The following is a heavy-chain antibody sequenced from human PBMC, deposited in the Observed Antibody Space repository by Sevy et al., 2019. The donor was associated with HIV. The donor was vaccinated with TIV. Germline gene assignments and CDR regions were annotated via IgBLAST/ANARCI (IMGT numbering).Heavy chain of an antibody. D-gene: IGHD3-10*01. CDR1: GGSFSGYY. V-gene: IGHV4-34*01. J-gene: IGHJ4*02. CDR3: AREVLLWFGVDY. Sequence: SETLSLTCAVYGGSFSGYYWSWIRQPPGKGLEGIGEINHSGSTNYNPSLKSRVTISVDTSKNQFSLKLSSVTAADTAVYYCAREVLLWFGVDYWGQGTLVTVSS. CDR2: INHSGST.